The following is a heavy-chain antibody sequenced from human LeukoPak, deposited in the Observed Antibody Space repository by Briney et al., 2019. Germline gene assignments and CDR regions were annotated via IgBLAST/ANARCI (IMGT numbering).Heavy chain of an antibody. CDR1: GGSISSGTYY. Sequence: PSETLSLTCTVSGGSISSGTYYWSWIRQPAGKGLEWIGRIYPSGSTNYNPSLKSRVTISVDASRNQFSLKLSSVTAADTAVYYCARRRSGYSFGLWGQGTLVTVSS. V-gene: IGHV4-61*02. CDR2: IYPSGST. CDR3: ARRRSGYSFGL. D-gene: IGHD5-18*01. J-gene: IGHJ4*02.